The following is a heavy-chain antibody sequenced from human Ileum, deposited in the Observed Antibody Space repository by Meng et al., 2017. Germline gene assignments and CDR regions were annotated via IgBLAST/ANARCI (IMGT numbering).Heavy chain of an antibody. CDR3: ARDMPYSSGSFDY. Sequence: HVQLVHSWAEGKKPGASVKVSCKASGLTFFSYATYWVRQAPGQGLEWMGWITAGNGNTKYSQKFQGRVTITRETSASAVYMELSNLKFEDTAVYYCARDMPYSSGSFDYWGQGTLVTVSS. V-gene: IGHV1-3*01. J-gene: IGHJ4*02. CDR1: GLTFFSYA. D-gene: IGHD3-10*01. CDR2: ITAGNGNT.